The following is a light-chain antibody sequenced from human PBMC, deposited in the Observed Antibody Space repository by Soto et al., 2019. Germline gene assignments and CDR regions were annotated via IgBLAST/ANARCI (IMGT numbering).Light chain of an antibody. Sequence: QSVLTQPPSASGTPGQRVTISCSGSRSNIGSNTVHWYQQLPGTAPRVLIYANNERPSGVPDRFSASKSGTSASLAISGLQSEDECDYYCAAWDDSRNGPGVAFGGGTKLPVL. CDR1: RSNIGSNT. V-gene: IGLV1-44*01. J-gene: IGLJ2*01. CDR3: AAWDDSRNGPGVA. CDR2: ANN.